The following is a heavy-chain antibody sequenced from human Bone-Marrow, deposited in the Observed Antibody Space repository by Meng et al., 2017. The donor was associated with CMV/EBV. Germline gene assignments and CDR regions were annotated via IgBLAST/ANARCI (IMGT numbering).Heavy chain of an antibody. J-gene: IGHJ6*02. Sequence: LRLSCTVAGDSVRSGDYYWTWIRQPPGKGLEWIGNIHSSGSANYSPSLKSRVIMSVDTSKNQFSLKVSSVTASDTAVYYCAGDIPAYGMAVWCRGPTVPFSS. CDR1: GDSVRSGDYY. CDR2: IHSSGSA. D-gene: IGHD2-21*01. CDR3: AGDIPAYGMAV. V-gene: IGHV4-30-4*08.